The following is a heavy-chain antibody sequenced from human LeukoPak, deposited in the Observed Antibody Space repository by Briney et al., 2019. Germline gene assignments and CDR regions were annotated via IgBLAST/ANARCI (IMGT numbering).Heavy chain of an antibody. D-gene: IGHD6-13*01. CDR3: ARGSIAAVEGSHWFDP. J-gene: IGHJ5*02. Sequence: SETLSLTCTVSGGSISSYYWSWIRQPPGKGLEWIGYIYYSGSANYNPSLKSRVTISVDTSKNQFSLKLSSVTAADTAVYYCARGSIAAVEGSHWFDPWGQGALVTVSS. CDR2: IYYSGSA. CDR1: GGSISSYY. V-gene: IGHV4-59*01.